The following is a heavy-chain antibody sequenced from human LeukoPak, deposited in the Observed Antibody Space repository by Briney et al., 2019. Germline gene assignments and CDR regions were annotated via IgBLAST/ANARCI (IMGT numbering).Heavy chain of an antibody. CDR1: GYSFISHW. CDR2: IYPGDSDT. CDR3: ARRAYYYDSGGKKAFDI. V-gene: IGHV5-51*01. Sequence: GESLKISCKGSGYSFISHWIGWVRQVPGKGLEWMGIIYPGDSDTRYSPSFQGQVTISADKSISTAYLQWSSLKASDTAMYYCARRAYYYDSGGKKAFDIWGQGTMVTVSS. J-gene: IGHJ3*02. D-gene: IGHD3-22*01.